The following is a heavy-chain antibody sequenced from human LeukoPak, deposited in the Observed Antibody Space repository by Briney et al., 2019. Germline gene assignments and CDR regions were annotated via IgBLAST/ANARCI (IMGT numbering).Heavy chain of an antibody. Sequence: PSETLSLTCAVYGGSFSGYYWSWIRQPPGKGLEWIGYIYYSGSTYYNPSLKSRVTISVDTSKNQFSLKLSSVTAADTAVYYCASLTKGDYYGMDVWGQGTTVTVSS. CDR3: ASLTKGDYYGMDV. D-gene: IGHD3-3*01. J-gene: IGHJ6*02. V-gene: IGHV4-34*09. CDR2: IYYSGST. CDR1: GGSFSGYY.